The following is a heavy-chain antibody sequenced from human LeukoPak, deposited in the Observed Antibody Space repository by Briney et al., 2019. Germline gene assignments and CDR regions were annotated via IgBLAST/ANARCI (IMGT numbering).Heavy chain of an antibody. CDR1: GYTFTSYG. V-gene: IGHV1-18*01. CDR3: ARVGTLMVRGVINQFEH. J-gene: IGHJ1*01. Sequence: ASVKVSCKASGYTFTSYGISWVRQAPGQGLEWMGWISAYNGNTNYAQKLQGRVTMTTDTSTSTAYMELRSLRSDDTAVYYCARVGTLMVRGVINQFEHWGQGTLVTVSS. CDR2: ISAYNGNT. D-gene: IGHD3-10*01.